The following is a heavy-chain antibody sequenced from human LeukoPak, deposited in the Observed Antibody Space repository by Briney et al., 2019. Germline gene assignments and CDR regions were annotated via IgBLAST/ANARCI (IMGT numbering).Heavy chain of an antibody. Sequence: SETLSLTCAISGVSLTDDYWSWIRQPPGQGLEWIGDINHSGSSNYKPSLKSRVTLSLDRSKNQFYLNLSSVTAADSAVYYCARGGISESRRYYSSSHFYFDYWGQGALVTVSS. CDR1: GVSLTDDY. D-gene: IGHD3-22*01. CDR3: ARGGISESRRYYSSSHFYFDY. CDR2: INHSGSS. V-gene: IGHV4-34*01. J-gene: IGHJ4*02.